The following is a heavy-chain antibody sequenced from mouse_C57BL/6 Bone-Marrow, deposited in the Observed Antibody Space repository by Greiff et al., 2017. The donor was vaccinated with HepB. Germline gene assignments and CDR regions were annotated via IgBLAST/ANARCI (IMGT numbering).Heavy chain of an antibody. Sequence: EVKVEESGPGLVKPSQSLSLTCSVTGYSITSGYYWNWIRQFPGNKLERMGYISYDGSNNYNPSLKNRISITRDTSKNQFFLKLNSVTTEDTATYYCARESNYVDYWGQGTTLTVSS. D-gene: IGHD5-1*01. CDR2: ISYDGSN. J-gene: IGHJ2*01. V-gene: IGHV3-6*01. CDR3: ARESNYVDY. CDR1: GYSITSGYY.